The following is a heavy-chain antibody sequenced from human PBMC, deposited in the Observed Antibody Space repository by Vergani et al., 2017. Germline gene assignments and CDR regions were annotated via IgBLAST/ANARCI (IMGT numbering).Heavy chain of an antibody. J-gene: IGHJ6*02. CDR3: ARRCGGDCSNYYYYGMDV. V-gene: IGHV1-69*13. Sequence: QVQLVQSGAEVKKPGSSVKVSCKASGGTFSSYAISWVREAPGQGLEWMGRIIPIFGTANYAQKFQGRVTINADESTSTAYMELSSLRSEDTAVYYCARRCGGDCSNYYYYGMDVWGQGTTVTVSS. CDR1: GGTFSSYA. D-gene: IGHD2-21*02. CDR2: IIPIFGTA.